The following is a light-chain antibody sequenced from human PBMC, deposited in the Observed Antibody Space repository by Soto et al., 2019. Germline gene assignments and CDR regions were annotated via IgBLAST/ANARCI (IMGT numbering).Light chain of an antibody. V-gene: IGKV1-9*01. Sequence: DVHLTQXXSSLHASLSDXXXXXXXASEGIRSYLAWYQQRXGKAPKLLICDASXLKSGVPSRFRGSRSGTEFTLTVSRLEPEDFATYYCPQDNNDSWTFGQGTKVDIK. CDR3: PQDNNDSWT. CDR2: DAS. J-gene: IGKJ1*01. CDR1: EGIRSY.